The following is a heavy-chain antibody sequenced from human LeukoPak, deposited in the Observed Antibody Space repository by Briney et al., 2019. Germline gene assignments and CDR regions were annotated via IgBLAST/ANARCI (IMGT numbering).Heavy chain of an antibody. Sequence: PSETLSLTCSVSGDSISPYYWSWIRQPAGKGLEWIGRIYTSGTTYYNPSLKSRVTFSLDTSKNHSSLKLASVTAADTAVYYFGAKTAPPRRVDSSDIWGQGTMVTVSS. V-gene: IGHV4-4*07. CDR2: IYTSGTT. CDR1: GDSISPYY. CDR3: GAKTAPPRRVDSSDI. J-gene: IGHJ3*02. D-gene: IGHD5-18*01.